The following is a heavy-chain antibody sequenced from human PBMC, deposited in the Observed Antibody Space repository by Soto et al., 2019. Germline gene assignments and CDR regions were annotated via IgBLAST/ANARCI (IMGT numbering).Heavy chain of an antibody. CDR1: GFTFSSYT. V-gene: IGHV3-21*01. D-gene: IGHD6-13*01. CDR3: AREMQQLVQERFLQH. J-gene: IGHJ1*01. Sequence: GGSLRLSCAAAGFTFSSYTMHWVRQAPGKGLEWVSSISTGSSYIYYADSLKGRFTISRDNAGNSLYLQMNSLRAEDTAVYYCAREMQQLVQERFLQHWVHGTMLTSPQ. CDR2: ISTGSSYI.